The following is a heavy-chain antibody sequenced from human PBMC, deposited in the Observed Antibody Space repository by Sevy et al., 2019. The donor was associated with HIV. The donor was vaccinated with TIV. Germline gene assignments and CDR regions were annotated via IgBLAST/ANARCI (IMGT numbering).Heavy chain of an antibody. CDR3: ARASTEVNYYGSGSYLGS. J-gene: IGHJ5*02. CDR2: ISSSSSTI. Sequence: GGSLRLSCAASGFTFSSYSMNWVRQAPGKGLEWVSYISSSSSTIYYADSVKGRFTISRDNAKNSLYLQMNSLRDEDTAVYYCARASTEVNYYGSGSYLGSWGQRTLVTVSS. D-gene: IGHD3-10*01. V-gene: IGHV3-48*02. CDR1: GFTFSSYS.